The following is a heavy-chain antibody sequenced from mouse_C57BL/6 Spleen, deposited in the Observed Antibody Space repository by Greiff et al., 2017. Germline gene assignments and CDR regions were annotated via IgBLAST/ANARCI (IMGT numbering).Heavy chain of an antibody. D-gene: IGHD1-1*01. V-gene: IGHV1-55*01. CDR2: FYPGSGST. J-gene: IGHJ1*03. CDR3: ARWTTVVDYWYFDV. Sequence: VQLQQSGAELVKPGASVKMSCKASGYTFTSYWITWVKQRPGQGLEWIGDFYPGSGSTNYNEKFKSKATLTVDTSSSTAYMQLSSLTSEDSAVYYCARWTTVVDYWYFDVRGTGTTVTVSS. CDR1: GYTFTSYW.